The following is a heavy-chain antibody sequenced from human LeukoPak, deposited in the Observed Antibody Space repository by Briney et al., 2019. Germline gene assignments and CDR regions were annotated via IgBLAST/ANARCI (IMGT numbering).Heavy chain of an antibody. CDR2: INSDARST. J-gene: IGHJ5*02. D-gene: IGHD6-19*01. V-gene: IGHV3-74*01. CDR3: ARGADTGYSSGS. Sequence: GGSLRLSCAASGFTFSKYWMHWVCQAPGKGLVWVSRINSDARSTSYADSVKGRFTISRDNAKNTLYLQMNSLRAEDTAVYYCARGADTGYSSGSWGQGTLVTVSS. CDR1: GFTFSKYW.